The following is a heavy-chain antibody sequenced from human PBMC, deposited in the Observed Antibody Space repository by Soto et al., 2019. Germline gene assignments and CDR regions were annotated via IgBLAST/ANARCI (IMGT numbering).Heavy chain of an antibody. D-gene: IGHD2-2*02. CDR2: INHSGST. Sequence: SETLSLTCAVYGGSFSGYYWSWIRQPPGKGLEWIGEINHSGSTNYNPSLKSRVTISVDTSKNQFSLKLSSVTAADTAVYYCAREAIDLYYYYYMDVWGKGTTVTVSS. V-gene: IGHV4-34*01. J-gene: IGHJ6*03. CDR3: AREAIDLYYYYYMDV. CDR1: GGSFSGYY.